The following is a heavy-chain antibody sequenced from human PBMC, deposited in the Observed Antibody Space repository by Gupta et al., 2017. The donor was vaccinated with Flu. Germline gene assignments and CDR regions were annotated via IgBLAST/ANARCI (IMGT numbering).Heavy chain of an antibody. Sequence: QVQLQESGPGLVKPSQTLSLTCTVSGGSISSGSYYWSWIRQPAGKGLEWIGRIYTSGSTNYNPSLKSRVTISVDTSKNQFSLKLSSVTAADTAVYYCARAGHYYDSSGYIYYYYGMDVWGQGTTVTVSS. V-gene: IGHV4-61*02. CDR3: ARAGHYYDSSGYIYYYYGMDV. J-gene: IGHJ6*02. CDR1: GGSISSGSYY. D-gene: IGHD3-22*01. CDR2: IYTSGST.